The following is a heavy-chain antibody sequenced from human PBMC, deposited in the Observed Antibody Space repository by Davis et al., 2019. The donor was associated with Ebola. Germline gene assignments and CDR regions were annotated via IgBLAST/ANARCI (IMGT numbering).Heavy chain of an antibody. V-gene: IGHV1-2*06. Sequence: ASVKVSCKASGYTFTGYYMHWVRQAPGQGLEWMGRINPNSGGTNYAQKFQGRVTMTRDTSISTAYMELSRLRSDDTAVYYCARDPFNWNYPGYWFDPWGQGTLVTVSS. D-gene: IGHD1-7*01. J-gene: IGHJ5*02. CDR3: ARDPFNWNYPGYWFDP. CDR1: GYTFTGYY. CDR2: INPNSGGT.